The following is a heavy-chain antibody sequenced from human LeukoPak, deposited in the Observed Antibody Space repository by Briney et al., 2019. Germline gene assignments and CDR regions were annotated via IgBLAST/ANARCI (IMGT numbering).Heavy chain of an antibody. CDR1: GFTFSRYS. CDR2: ISISSNYK. CDR3: ARDLIAAAGGYYFDY. J-gene: IGHJ4*02. V-gene: IGHV3-21*01. D-gene: IGHD6-13*01. Sequence: GGSLRLSCAASGFTFSRYSMNWVRQAPGKGLEWVSSISISSNYKYYPDSLKGRFTISRDNAKNSLYLQMDSLRAEDTAVYYCARDLIAAAGGYYFDYWGQGTLVTVSS.